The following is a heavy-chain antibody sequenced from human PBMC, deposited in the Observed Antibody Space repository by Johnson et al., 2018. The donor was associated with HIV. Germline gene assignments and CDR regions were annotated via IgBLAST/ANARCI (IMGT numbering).Heavy chain of an antibody. CDR3: ARVTVATAAGGVPLDI. Sequence: VQLVESGGGLVQPGGSLRLSCAASGFTVSSTYMSWVRQAPGKGLEWVSVIYSGGSTYYADSVRCRFTVSRDNSKSTLYLQMNSLRAEDTALYYCARVTVATAAGGVPLDIWGQGTTVTVSS. CDR1: GFTVSSTY. CDR2: IYSGGST. V-gene: IGHV3-66*01. J-gene: IGHJ6*02. D-gene: IGHD2-2*01.